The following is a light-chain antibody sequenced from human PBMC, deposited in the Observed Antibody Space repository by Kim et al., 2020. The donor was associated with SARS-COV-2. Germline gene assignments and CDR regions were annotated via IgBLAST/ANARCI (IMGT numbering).Light chain of an antibody. J-gene: IGKJ1*01. CDR3: QHYGDSPRT. CDR2: AVS. Sequence: SPGERATLSCRASQSVSGSYLAWYQQEPGQAPRLLIYAVSSSAAGIPDRFSGSGSETDFTLTISRLEPEDFAVYYCQHYGDSPRTFGQGTKVDIK. V-gene: IGKV3-20*01. CDR1: QSVSGSY.